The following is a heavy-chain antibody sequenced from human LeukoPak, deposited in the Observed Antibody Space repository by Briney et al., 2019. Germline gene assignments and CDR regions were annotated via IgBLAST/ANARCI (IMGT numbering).Heavy chain of an antibody. Sequence: PGGSLRLSCAASGFIFSSYGMHWVRQAPGKGLEWVTGISYDGSEKYYADSVKGRFTISRDKSKNTLYLQMNSLRAEDTAVYYXXXXXXXXXXGVXXXXXXYWGQGTLVTVSS. J-gene: IGHJ4*02. V-gene: IGHV3-30*03. D-gene: IGHD3-10*01. CDR2: ISYDGSEK. CDR1: GFIFSSYG. CDR3: XXXXXXXXXGVXXXXXXY.